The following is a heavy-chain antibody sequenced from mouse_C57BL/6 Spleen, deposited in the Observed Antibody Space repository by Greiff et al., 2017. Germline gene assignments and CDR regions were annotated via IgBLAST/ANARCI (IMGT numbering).Heavy chain of an antibody. CDR3: ASYYGSSTGYFDV. J-gene: IGHJ1*03. V-gene: IGHV5-6*02. CDR1: GFTFSSYG. Sequence: DVMLVESGGDLVKPGGSLKLSCAASGFTFSSYGMSWVRQTPDKRLEWVATISSGGSYTYYPDSVKGRFTISRDNAKNTLYLQMSSLKSEDTAMYYCASYYGSSTGYFDVWGTGTTVTVSS. D-gene: IGHD1-1*01. CDR2: ISSGGSYT.